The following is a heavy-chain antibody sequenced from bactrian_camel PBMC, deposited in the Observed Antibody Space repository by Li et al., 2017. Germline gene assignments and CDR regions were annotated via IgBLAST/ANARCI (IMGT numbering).Heavy chain of an antibody. CDR1: GFTFSTEY. D-gene: IGHD3*01. CDR2: ISSDGSDA. V-gene: IGHV3-2*01. J-gene: IGHJ4*01. CDR3: ATGQIGYESWYAYHG. Sequence: VQLVESGGGLVQPGGSLRLSCAASGFTFSTEYFVWVRQAPGTGLEWVTRISSDGSDAFYADSVKGRFTISRDNAKNMVYLQMSSLKSEDTALYYCATGQIGYESWYAYHGWGQGTQVTVS.